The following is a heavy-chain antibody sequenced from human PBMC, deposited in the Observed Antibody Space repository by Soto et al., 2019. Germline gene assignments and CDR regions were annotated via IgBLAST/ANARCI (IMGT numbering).Heavy chain of an antibody. CDR1: GGSFSGHY. CDR3: AMRPWAFDI. Sequence: QVQLQQWGAGLLKPSETLSLTCAVYGGSFSGHYWTWIRQAPGKGLEWIGEINDSGSTNYNPSPTSRVTISLVTSKKQFSLKPSSVPAADTAVYYCAMRPWAFDIWGQGTMVTVSS. J-gene: IGHJ3*02. V-gene: IGHV4-34*01. CDR2: INDSGST.